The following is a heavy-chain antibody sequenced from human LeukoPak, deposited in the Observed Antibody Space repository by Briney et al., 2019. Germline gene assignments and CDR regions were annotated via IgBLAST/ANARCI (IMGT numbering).Heavy chain of an antibody. V-gene: IGHV3-74*01. Sequence: PGGSLRLSCAASGFTFSSYWMHWVRQAPGKGLVWLSRINGDGRRANYAESVKGRFTISRDNAKNTLYLQMNSLRAEDTAVYYCAREVEEVPAAMGVYYYYYMDVWGKGTSVTVSS. D-gene: IGHD2-2*01. J-gene: IGHJ6*03. CDR1: GFTFSSYW. CDR2: INGDGRRA. CDR3: AREVEEVPAAMGVYYYYYMDV.